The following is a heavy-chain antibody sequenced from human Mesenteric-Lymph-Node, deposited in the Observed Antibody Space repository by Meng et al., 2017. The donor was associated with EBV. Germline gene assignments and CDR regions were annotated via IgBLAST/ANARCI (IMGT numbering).Heavy chain of an antibody. Sequence: QVQLQGSCPGLVKPSEPLSLTCTVSGGSISSYYWSWIRQPPGKGLEWIGYIYYSGSTNYNPSLKSRVTISVDTSKNQFSLKLSSVTAADTAVYYCARDGGSGYVWGQGTLVTVSS. D-gene: IGHD5-12*01. CDR1: GGSISSYY. CDR3: ARDGGSGYV. CDR2: IYYSGST. J-gene: IGHJ4*02. V-gene: IGHV4-59*01.